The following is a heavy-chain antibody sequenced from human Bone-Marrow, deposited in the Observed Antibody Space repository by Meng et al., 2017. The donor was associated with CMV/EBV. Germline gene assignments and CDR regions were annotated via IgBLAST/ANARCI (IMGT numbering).Heavy chain of an antibody. CDR1: GYNFTGYY. Sequence: CKASGYNFTGYYMHWVRQAPGQGLEWMGWINPNSGGTNYAQKFQGRVTMTRDTSISTAYMELSRLRSDDTAVYYCARDFHGDYPDYWGQGTLVTVSS. CDR3: ARDFHGDYPDY. V-gene: IGHV1-2*02. CDR2: INPNSGGT. J-gene: IGHJ4*02. D-gene: IGHD4-17*01.